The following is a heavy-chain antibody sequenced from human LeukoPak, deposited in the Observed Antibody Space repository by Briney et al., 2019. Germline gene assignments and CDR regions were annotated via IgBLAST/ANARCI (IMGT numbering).Heavy chain of an antibody. D-gene: IGHD2-2*01. CDR2: IYYSAST. CDR1: GGSISSGGYY. V-gene: IGHV4-31*03. CDR3: ARGPRGDCSSTSCYGGWFDP. Sequence: SETLSLTCTVSGGSISSGGYYWSWIRQHPGKGLEWIGYIYYSASTYYNPSLKSRVTISVDTSKNQFSLELSSVTAADTAVYYCARGPRGDCSSTSCYGGWFDPWGQGTLVTVSS. J-gene: IGHJ5*02.